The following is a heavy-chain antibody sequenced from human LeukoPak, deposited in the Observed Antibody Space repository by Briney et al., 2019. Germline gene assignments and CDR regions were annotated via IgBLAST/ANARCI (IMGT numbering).Heavy chain of an antibody. CDR2: IYYSGST. V-gene: IGHV4-59*01. D-gene: IGHD6-13*01. J-gene: IGHJ1*01. Sequence: PSETLSLTCTVSGGSISSYYWSWIRQPPGKGLEWIGYIYYSGSTNYNPSLKSRVTISVDTSKNQFPLKLSSVTAADTAVYYCARVAAAGTLQHWGQGTLVTVSS. CDR1: GGSISSYY. CDR3: ARVAAAGTLQH.